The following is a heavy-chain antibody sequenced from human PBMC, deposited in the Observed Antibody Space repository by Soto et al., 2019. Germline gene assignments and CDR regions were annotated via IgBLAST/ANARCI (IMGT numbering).Heavy chain of an antibody. CDR2: IIPIFGST. CDR1: GGTFSSYA. Sequence: QVQQEQSGAQVKKPGSSVKVPCKTSGGTFSSYAISWVRQAPGQGLEWMGGIIPIFGSTKYAQKFQGRVTIAADESTSKAYLKLSSLRYEDTAVYCWARDHHSSTIMSYFYFEMDVWGQGTTVTVSS. V-gene: IGHV1-69*01. CDR3: ARDHHSSTIMSYFYFEMDV. D-gene: IGHD2-2*01. J-gene: IGHJ6*02.